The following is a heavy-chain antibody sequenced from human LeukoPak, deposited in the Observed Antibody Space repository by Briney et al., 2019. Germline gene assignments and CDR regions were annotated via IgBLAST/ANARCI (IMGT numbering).Heavy chain of an antibody. CDR2: IYSGDNT. CDR1: GFTVSSNY. D-gene: IGHD3-10*01. Sequence: GGSLRLSCAASGFTVSSNYMSWVRQAPGKGLEWVSVIYSGDNTYYADSVKGRFTISRDSSKNTLYLQMNSLRAEDTAVYYCAISMVRGVDGGMDVWGQGTTVTVYS. CDR3: AISMVRGVDGGMDV. J-gene: IGHJ6*02. V-gene: IGHV3-53*01.